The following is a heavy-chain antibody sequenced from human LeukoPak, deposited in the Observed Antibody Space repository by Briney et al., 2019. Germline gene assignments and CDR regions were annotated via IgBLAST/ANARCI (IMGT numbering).Heavy chain of an antibody. J-gene: IGHJ3*01. CDR3: VREGEGVSDAFDV. D-gene: IGHD3-16*02. CDR1: GFTFSSYW. V-gene: IGHV3-7*03. CDR2: IKQDGSEK. Sequence: GGSLRLSCAASGFTFSSYWMSWVRQAPGKGLEWVANIKQDGSEKYYVDSVKGRFTISRDNAKNSLYVQMNSLRAEDTAVYYCVREGEGVSDAFDVWGQGTMVSVSS.